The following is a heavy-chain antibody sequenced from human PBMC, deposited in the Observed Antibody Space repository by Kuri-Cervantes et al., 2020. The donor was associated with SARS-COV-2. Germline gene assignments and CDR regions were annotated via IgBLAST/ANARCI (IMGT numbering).Heavy chain of an antibody. CDR1: GFIFSDYA. CDR3: ARAYCGGDCEFDY. D-gene: IGHD2-21*02. V-gene: IGHV3-30*04. Sequence: GESLKISCAAPGFIFSDYAIDWVRQAPGKGLEWVAIISFDGRNTHYADSVKGRFTISRDSSENTLYLQMNSLRAEDTAVYYCARAYCGGDCEFDYWGQGTLVTVSS. CDR2: ISFDGRNT. J-gene: IGHJ4*02.